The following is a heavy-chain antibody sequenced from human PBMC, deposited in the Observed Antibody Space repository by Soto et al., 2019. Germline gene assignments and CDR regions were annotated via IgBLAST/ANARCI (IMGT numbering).Heavy chain of an antibody. CDR1: GGSISSGGYF. CDR3: ARFAKEENPKVGSWYYFDY. J-gene: IGHJ4*02. V-gene: IGHV4-31*03. CDR2: IYYSGRT. D-gene: IGHD6-13*01. Sequence: QVQLQESGPGLVKPSQTLSLTCTVSGGSISSGGYFWSWVRQHPGKGLEWIGNIYYSGRTYYNPSLKSRVTISVDTSKNQFSLNLSSVTAADTAVYYCARFAKEENPKVGSWYYFDYWGQGTRVTVSS.